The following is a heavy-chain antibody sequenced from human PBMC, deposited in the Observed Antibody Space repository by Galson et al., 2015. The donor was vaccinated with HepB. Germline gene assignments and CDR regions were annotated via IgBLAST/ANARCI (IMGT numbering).Heavy chain of an antibody. CDR3: ATYHLSWGDFQH. J-gene: IGHJ1*01. Sequence: SLRLSCAASGFTFSSHSMNWVRQAPGKGLEWVSYISSSSSTIYYADSVKGRFTISRDNAKNSLYLQMNSLRAEDTAVYYCATYHLSWGDFQHWGQGTLVTVSS. CDR2: ISSSSSTI. D-gene: IGHD3-16*01. V-gene: IGHV3-48*01. CDR1: GFTFSSHS.